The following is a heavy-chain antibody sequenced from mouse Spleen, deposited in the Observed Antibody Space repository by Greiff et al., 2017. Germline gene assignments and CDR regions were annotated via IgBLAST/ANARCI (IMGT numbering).Heavy chain of an antibody. Sequence: QVQLQQPGAELVRPGSSVKLSCKASGYTFTSYWMHWVKQRPIQGLEWIGNIDPSDSETHYNQKFKDKATLTVDKSSSTAYMQLSSLTSEDSAVYYCARTPIYYDYDVDWYFDVWGAGTTVTVSS. D-gene: IGHD2-4*01. CDR3: ARTPIYYDYDVDWYFDV. CDR1: GYTFTSYW. J-gene: IGHJ1*01. CDR2: IDPSDSET. V-gene: IGHV1-52*01.